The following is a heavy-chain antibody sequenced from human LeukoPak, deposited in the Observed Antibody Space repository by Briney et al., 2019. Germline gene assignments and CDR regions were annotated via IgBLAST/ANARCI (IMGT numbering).Heavy chain of an antibody. CDR2: ISSDGTTT. CDR3: ARDRERVIPGPTHDH. V-gene: IGHV3-48*03. CDR1: GFRFSDYE. Sequence: GGSLRLSCAASGFRFSDYEMNWVRQTPGKGLEWISYISSDGTTTHYAESVKGRFTVSRDNAESSLFLYMNSLRADDTAVYYCARDRERVIPGPTHDHWGQGTLVTVSS. D-gene: IGHD2-2*02. J-gene: IGHJ4*02.